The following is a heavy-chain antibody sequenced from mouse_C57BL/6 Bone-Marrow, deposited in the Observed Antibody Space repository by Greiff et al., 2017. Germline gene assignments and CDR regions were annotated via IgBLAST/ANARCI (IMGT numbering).Heavy chain of an antibody. V-gene: IGHV1-4*01. J-gene: IGHJ3*01. D-gene: IGHD2-2*01. Sequence: VQLQQSGAELARPGASVKMSCKASGYTFTSYTMHWVKQRPGQGLEWIGYINPSSGYTKYNQKFKDKATLTADKSSSTAYMQLSSLTSVDSAVYYCARRGLTMVTTPFAYWGQGTLVTVSA. CDR3: ARRGLTMVTTPFAY. CDR1: GYTFTSYT. CDR2: INPSSGYT.